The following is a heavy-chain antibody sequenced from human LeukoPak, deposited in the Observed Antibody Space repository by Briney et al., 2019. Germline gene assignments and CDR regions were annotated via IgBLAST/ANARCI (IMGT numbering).Heavy chain of an antibody. V-gene: IGHV3-13*01. CDR1: VFTFNNYD. CDR3: ARGFHCSGGRCYLDFLL. J-gene: IGHJ1*01. CDR2: IGTEGGT. Sequence: GGSLRLSCAASVFTFNNYDMHWVRQATGKGLEWVTAIGTEGGTYYAETVKGRFTISRENGKSSLFLQMGRLRAGDSAVYYCARGFHCSGGRCYLDFLLWGQGTLVTVS. D-gene: IGHD2-15*01.